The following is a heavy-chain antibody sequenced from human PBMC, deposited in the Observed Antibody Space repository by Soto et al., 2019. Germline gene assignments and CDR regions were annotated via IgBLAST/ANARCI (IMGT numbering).Heavy chain of an antibody. Sequence: EVQLLESGGGLVQPGGSLRLSCAASGFTFSSYAMSWVRQAPGKGLEWVSAISGSGGSTYYADSVKGRFTISRDNSKKPRDLQMNSLRAEDTAVYYCAKGDRWAWEGYFDYWGQGTLVTVFS. CDR2: ISGSGGST. D-gene: IGHD1-26*01. CDR1: GFTFSSYA. CDR3: AKGDRWAWEGYFDY. V-gene: IGHV3-23*01. J-gene: IGHJ4*02.